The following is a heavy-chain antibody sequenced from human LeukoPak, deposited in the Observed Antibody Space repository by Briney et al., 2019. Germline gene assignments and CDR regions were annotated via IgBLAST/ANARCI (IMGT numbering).Heavy chain of an antibody. CDR3: ARRAGAYSHPYDY. CDR2: IYSDNT. V-gene: IGHV3-53*01. J-gene: IGHJ4*02. D-gene: IGHD4/OR15-4a*01. CDR1: GGSISSYY. Sequence: ETLSLTCTVSGGSISSYYWSWIRQAPGKGLEWVSFIYSDNTHYSDSVKGRFTISRDNSKNTLYLQMNSLRAEDTAVYYCARRAGAYSHPYDYWGQGTLVTVSS.